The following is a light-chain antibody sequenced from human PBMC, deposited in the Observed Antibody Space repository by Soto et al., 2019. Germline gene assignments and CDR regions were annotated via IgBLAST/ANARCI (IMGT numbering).Light chain of an antibody. CDR3: QQYYSTPQT. J-gene: IGKJ1*01. Sequence: DIVMTQSPDSLAVSLGERATINCKSSQSVLYSSNNKNYLAWYQQKPGQPPKLLIYWASTRESGVPDRFSGSGSGTDFTLTINSLQAEDVAVYYCQQYYSTPQTFGQGTKVEVK. V-gene: IGKV4-1*01. CDR1: QSVLYSSNNKNY. CDR2: WAS.